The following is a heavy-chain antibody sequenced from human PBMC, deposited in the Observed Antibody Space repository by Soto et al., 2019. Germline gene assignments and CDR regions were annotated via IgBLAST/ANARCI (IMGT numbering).Heavy chain of an antibody. V-gene: IGHV3-74*01. J-gene: IGHJ4*02. CDR1: GFTFSNYW. Sequence: PGGSLRLSCAASGFTFSNYWMHWVRQAPGKGLVWVSRINSDGSSTSYASYADSVKGRFSISRDNSKNTLYLQMDSLRAEDTAVYYCARAKFYDSNSRAPFDYWGQGALVTVSS. CDR2: INSDGSSTSYA. D-gene: IGHD3-22*01. CDR3: ARAKFYDSNSRAPFDY.